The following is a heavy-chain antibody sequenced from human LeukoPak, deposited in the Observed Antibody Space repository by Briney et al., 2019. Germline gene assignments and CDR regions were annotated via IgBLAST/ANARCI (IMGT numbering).Heavy chain of an antibody. V-gene: IGHV4-59*01. Sequence: SETLSLTCTVSGGSISSYYWSWIRQPPGKGLEWIGYIYNSGSTNYNPSLKSRVTISVDASKNQFSLKLSSVTAADTAVYYCARGDYDLLTGYYTHFDYWGQGTLVTVSS. J-gene: IGHJ4*02. CDR2: IYNSGST. CDR1: GGSISSYY. CDR3: ARGDYDLLTGYYTHFDY. D-gene: IGHD3-9*01.